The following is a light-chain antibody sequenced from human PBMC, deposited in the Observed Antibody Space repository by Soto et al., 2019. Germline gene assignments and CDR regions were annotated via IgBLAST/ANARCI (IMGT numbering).Light chain of an antibody. CDR2: DAS. Sequence: DIVMTQSPDTLSVSPGERATLSCRASQSIRGSLAWYQQKPGQAPRLLIYDASTGATGIPDRFSASGSGTEFTLTISSLQSEDFAVYYCQQYNKWPLSFGGGTKVELK. V-gene: IGKV3-15*01. CDR1: QSIRGS. J-gene: IGKJ4*01. CDR3: QQYNKWPLS.